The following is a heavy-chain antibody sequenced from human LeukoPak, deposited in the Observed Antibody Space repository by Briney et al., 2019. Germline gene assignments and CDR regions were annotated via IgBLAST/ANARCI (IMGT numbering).Heavy chain of an antibody. J-gene: IGHJ4*02. CDR1: GFTFSSYA. D-gene: IGHD1-1*01. CDR3: ARDKVDDNFDY. Sequence: GGSLRLSCAASGFTFSSYAMHWVRQAPGKGLEWVAVISYDGSNKYYADSVKGRFTISRDSSKNTLYLQMNSLRAEDTAVYYCARDKVDDNFDYWGQGTLVTVSS. V-gene: IGHV3-30*04. CDR2: ISYDGSNK.